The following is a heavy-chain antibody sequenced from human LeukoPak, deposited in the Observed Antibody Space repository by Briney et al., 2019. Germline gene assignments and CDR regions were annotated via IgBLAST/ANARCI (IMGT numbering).Heavy chain of an antibody. J-gene: IGHJ4*02. CDR1: GFTFSTYS. Sequence: GGSLRLSCAASGFTFSTYSMNWVRQAPGKGLEWVSYISSSSSAIYYADSVKGRVTISRDNAKSSLYLRMNGLRAEDTAVYYCVRELSGFDYWGQGTLVTVSS. V-gene: IGHV3-48*01. CDR2: ISSSSSAI. CDR3: VRELSGFDY. D-gene: IGHD3-10*01.